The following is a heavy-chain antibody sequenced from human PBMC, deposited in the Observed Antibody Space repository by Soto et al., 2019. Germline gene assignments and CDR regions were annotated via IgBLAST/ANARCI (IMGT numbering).Heavy chain of an antibody. CDR3: ARDLTPYYDSSGASNY. D-gene: IGHD3-22*01. Sequence: GGSLRLSCAASGFTFSSYAMHWVRQAPGKGLEWVAVISYDGSNKYYADSVKGRFTISRDNSKNTLYLQMNSLRAEDTAVYYCARDLTPYYDSSGASNYWGQGTLVTVSS. V-gene: IGHV3-30-3*01. CDR2: ISYDGSNK. CDR1: GFTFSSYA. J-gene: IGHJ4*02.